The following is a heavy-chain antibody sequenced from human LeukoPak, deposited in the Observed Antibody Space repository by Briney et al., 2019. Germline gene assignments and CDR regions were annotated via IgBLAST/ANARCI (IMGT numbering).Heavy chain of an antibody. CDR3: ALPDYYDSSGYYRRFDY. J-gene: IGHJ4*02. D-gene: IGHD3-22*01. CDR2: IYTSGST. CDR1: GDSINSISYY. V-gene: IGHV4-61*02. Sequence: PSETLSLTCTVSGDSINSISYYWTWIRQPAGKGLEWIGRIYTSGSTIYNPSLKSRVSISIDTSKNQFSLKLSSVTAADTAVYYCALPDYYDSSGYYRRFDYWGQGTLVTVSS.